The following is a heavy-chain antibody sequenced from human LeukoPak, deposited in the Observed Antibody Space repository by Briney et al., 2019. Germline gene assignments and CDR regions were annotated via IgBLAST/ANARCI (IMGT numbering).Heavy chain of an antibody. CDR1: GGSFSGYY. CDR3: ARVWFGEYIDY. Sequence: SETLSLTCAVYGGSFSGYYWSWIRQPPGKGLEWIGEINHSGSTNYNPSLKSRVTISVDTSKNQFSLKLSSVTAADTAVYYCARVWFGEYIDYWGQGTLVTVSS. CDR2: INHSGST. V-gene: IGHV4-34*01. J-gene: IGHJ4*02. D-gene: IGHD3-10*01.